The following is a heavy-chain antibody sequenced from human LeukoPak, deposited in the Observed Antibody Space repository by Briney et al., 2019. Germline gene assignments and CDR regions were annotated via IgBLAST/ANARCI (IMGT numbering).Heavy chain of an antibody. D-gene: IGHD3-3*01. J-gene: IGHJ4*02. CDR3: ARGTPAYYDFWSGFNTDFDY. CDR1: GYSISSPYY. CDR2: MYHSGNT. Sequence: SETLSLTCTVSGYSISSPYYWGWIRQPPGKGLEWIGSMYHSGNTYYNPSLKSRVTISVDTSKNQFSLKLNSVTAADTAVYFCARGTPAYYDFWSGFNTDFDYWGQGTLVTVSS. V-gene: IGHV4-38-2*02.